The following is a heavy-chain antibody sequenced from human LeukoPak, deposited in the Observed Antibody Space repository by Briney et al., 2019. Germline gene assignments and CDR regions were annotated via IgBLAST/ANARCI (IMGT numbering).Heavy chain of an antibody. CDR3: ARVVGDYIWGSYSYYYYMDV. D-gene: IGHD3-16*01. CDR2: INPSGGST. Sequence: ASVKVSCKASGYTFTSYYMHWVRQAPGQGLEGMGIINPSGGSTSYAQKFQGRVTMTRDTSTSTVYMELSSLRSEDTAVYYCARVVGDYIWGSYSYYYYMDVWGKGTTVTVSS. V-gene: IGHV1-46*01. CDR1: GYTFTSYY. J-gene: IGHJ6*03.